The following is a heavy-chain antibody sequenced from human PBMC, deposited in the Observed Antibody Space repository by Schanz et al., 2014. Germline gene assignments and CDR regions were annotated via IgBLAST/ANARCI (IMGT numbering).Heavy chain of an antibody. CDR3: IRGDIMVVPVAHF. Sequence: EVQLVESGGGLVKPGGSLRLSCAASGFTFSYYNMNWVRQAPGKGLEWVSSISNGGGYIYYADSVKGRFTISRDNSKNTLYLQMNSLRAEDTAVYYCIRGDIMVVPVAHFWGQGILVTVSS. V-gene: IGHV3-21*01. CDR1: GFTFSYYN. J-gene: IGHJ4*02. D-gene: IGHD2-2*01. CDR2: ISNGGGYI.